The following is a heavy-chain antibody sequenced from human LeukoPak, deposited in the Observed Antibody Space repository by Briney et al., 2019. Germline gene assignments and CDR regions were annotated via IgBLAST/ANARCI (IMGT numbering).Heavy chain of an antibody. D-gene: IGHD3-9*01. CDR2: IRTTAEGAKYA. V-gene: IGHV3-48*02. CDR3: ATGQRYAFDY. CDR1: GFSFTDYP. J-gene: IGHJ4*02. Sequence: GGSLRLSCATSGFSFTDYPMNWVRQAPGKGLEWISNIRTTAEGAKYAYYADSVKGRVTISRDDGKNTLYLHMSSLRDDDTAVYYCATGQRYAFDYWGQGILVTVSS.